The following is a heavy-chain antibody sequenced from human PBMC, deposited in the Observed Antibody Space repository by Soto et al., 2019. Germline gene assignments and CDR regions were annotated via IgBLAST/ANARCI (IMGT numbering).Heavy chain of an antibody. V-gene: IGHV1-69*13. CDR1: GGTFSSYA. CDR2: IIPIFGTA. Sequence: SVKVSCKASGGTFSSYAISWVRQAPGQGLEWMGGIIPIFGTANYAQKFQGRVTITADESTSTAYMELSSLRSEDTAVYYCASWGGIASPAYDGSLAPYDYWGQGTLVTVSS. J-gene: IGHJ4*02. CDR3: ASWGGIASPAYDGSLAPYDY. D-gene: IGHD6-13*01.